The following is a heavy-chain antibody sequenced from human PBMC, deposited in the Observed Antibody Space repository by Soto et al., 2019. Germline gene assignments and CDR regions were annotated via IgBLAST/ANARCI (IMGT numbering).Heavy chain of an antibody. Sequence: PGGSLRLSCAASGFTFSSYAMSWVRQAPGKGLEWVSAISGSGGSTYYADSVKGRFTISRDNSKNTLYLQMNSLRAEDTAVYYCAKGLCSSTSCPSPYYYYYGMDVWGQGTTVTVSS. D-gene: IGHD2-2*01. CDR1: GFTFSSYA. CDR2: ISGSGGST. V-gene: IGHV3-23*01. CDR3: AKGLCSSTSCPSPYYYYYGMDV. J-gene: IGHJ6*02.